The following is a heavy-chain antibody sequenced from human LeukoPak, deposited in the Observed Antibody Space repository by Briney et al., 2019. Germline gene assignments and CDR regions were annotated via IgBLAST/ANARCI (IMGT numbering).Heavy chain of an antibody. CDR2: ISACNGNT. J-gene: IGHJ4*02. CDR3: AREPHYYDSSGYYGGPIDY. V-gene: IGHV1-18*01. Sequence: ASVKVSCKASGYTFTSYGISWVRQAPGQGLEWMGWISACNGNTKYAQKFQGRVTMTTDTSTTTAYMELRSLRSDDTAVYYCAREPHYYDSSGYYGGPIDYWGQGTLVTVSS. D-gene: IGHD3-22*01. CDR1: GYTFTSYG.